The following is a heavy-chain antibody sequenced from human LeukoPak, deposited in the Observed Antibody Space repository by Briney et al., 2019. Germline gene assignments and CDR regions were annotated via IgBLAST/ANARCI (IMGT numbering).Heavy chain of an antibody. J-gene: IGHJ4*02. CDR2: IYTSGST. CDR1: GGSISSGSYY. Sequence: SQTLSLTCTVSGGSISSGSYYWSWIRQPAGKGLEWIGRIYTSGSTNYNPSLKSRVTISVDTSKNQFSLKLSSVTAADTAVYYCARDQGSSWYGGFDYWGQGSLVTVSS. D-gene: IGHD6-13*01. V-gene: IGHV4-61*02. CDR3: ARDQGSSWYGGFDY.